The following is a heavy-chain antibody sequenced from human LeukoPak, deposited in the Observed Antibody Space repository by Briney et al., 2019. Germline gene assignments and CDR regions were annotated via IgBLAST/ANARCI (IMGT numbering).Heavy chain of an antibody. CDR2: IYYSGST. Sequence: PSETLSLTCTVSGGSISSSSYYWGWIRQPPGKGLEWIGSIYYSGSTYYNPSLKSRVTISVDTSKNQFSLKLSSVTAADTAVYYCARRQLAYSSGWYYYYYMDVWGKGTTVTISS. CDR1: GGSISSSSYY. CDR3: ARRQLAYSSGWYYYYYMDV. J-gene: IGHJ6*03. V-gene: IGHV4-39*07. D-gene: IGHD6-19*01.